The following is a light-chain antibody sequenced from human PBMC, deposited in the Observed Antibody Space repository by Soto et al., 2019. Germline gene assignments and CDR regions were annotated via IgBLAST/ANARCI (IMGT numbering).Light chain of an antibody. CDR3: SAFTSSSTYVI. CDR1: RSDVGGYKY. V-gene: IGLV2-14*01. Sequence: QSALTQPASVSGSPGQSITISCPGTRSDVGGYKYVSWYQPHPDKAPKLMIYEVSNPPSGVSNRFSGSKSGNTASLTISGLPAEEEAEYYCSAFTSSSTYVIFGGGTKVTVL. J-gene: IGLJ2*01. CDR2: EVS.